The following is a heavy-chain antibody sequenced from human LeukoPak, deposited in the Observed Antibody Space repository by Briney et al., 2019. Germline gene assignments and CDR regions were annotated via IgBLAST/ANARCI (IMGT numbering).Heavy chain of an antibody. V-gene: IGHV3-48*03. J-gene: IGHJ2*01. CDR2: ISSSGNIR. CDR1: GFTFSSYE. D-gene: IGHD3-9*01. CDR3: ARATGYLSYFDL. Sequence: GGSLRLSCAASGFTFSSYEMNWVRQAPGKGLEWVSYISSSGNIRYYTDSVKGRFTISRDNAKNSLYLQMNSLRAEGTAVYYCARATGYLSYFDLWGRGTLVTVSS.